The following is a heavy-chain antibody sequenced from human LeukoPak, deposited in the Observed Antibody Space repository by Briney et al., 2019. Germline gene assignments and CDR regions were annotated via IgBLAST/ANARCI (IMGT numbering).Heavy chain of an antibody. V-gene: IGHV4-59*01. CDR2: IYCSGNT. Sequence: SETLSLTCTVSSGSITNYYWSWIRQPPGKGLEWIGFIYCSGNTNYNPSLKSRVTISVDASKNQFSLKLSSMTAADTAVYYCARGALLWFGDRMEYYFDYWGQGTLLTVSS. J-gene: IGHJ4*02. D-gene: IGHD3-10*01. CDR3: ARGALLWFGDRMEYYFDY. CDR1: SGSITNYY.